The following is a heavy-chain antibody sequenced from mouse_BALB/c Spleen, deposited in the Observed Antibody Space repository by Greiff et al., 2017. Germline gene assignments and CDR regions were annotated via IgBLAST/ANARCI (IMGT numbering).Heavy chain of an antibody. Sequence: QVQLQQSGPSLVQPSQSLSITCTVSGFSFTSYGVHWVRQSPGKGLEWLGVIWRGGSTDYNAAFMSRLSTTKDNSKSQVFFKMNSLQADDTAIYYCATYYYGSSSYAMDYWGQGTSVTVSS. D-gene: IGHD1-1*01. V-gene: IGHV2-5-1*01. CDR2: IWRGGST. CDR1: GFSFTSYG. CDR3: ATYYYGSSSYAMDY. J-gene: IGHJ4*01.